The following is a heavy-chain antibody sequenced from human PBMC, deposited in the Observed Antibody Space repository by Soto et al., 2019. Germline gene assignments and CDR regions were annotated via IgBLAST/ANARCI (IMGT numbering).Heavy chain of an antibody. CDR3: TTDKFSSGPPLIGVFDY. J-gene: IGHJ4*02. Sequence: GGSLRLSCAASGFTFSNAWMNWVRQAPGKGLEWVGRIKSKTDGGTTDYAAPVKGRFTISRDDSKNTLYLQMNSLKTEDTAVYYCTTDKFSSGPPLIGVFDYWGQGTLVTVSS. CDR2: IKSKTDGGTT. V-gene: IGHV3-15*07. CDR1: GFTFSNAW. D-gene: IGHD6-19*01.